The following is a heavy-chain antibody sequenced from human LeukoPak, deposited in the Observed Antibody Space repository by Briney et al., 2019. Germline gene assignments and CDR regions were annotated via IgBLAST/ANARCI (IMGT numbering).Heavy chain of an antibody. V-gene: IGHV4-30-4*08. CDR2: IYYSGST. CDR1: GGSISSGGYY. CDR3: ARGHYGGNSPADDAFDI. J-gene: IGHJ3*02. Sequence: SETLSLTCTVSGGSISSGGYYWSWIRQHPGKDLEWIGYIYYSGSTYYNPSLKSRVTISVDTSKNQFSLKLSSVTAADTAVYYCARGHYGGNSPADDAFDIWGQGTMVTVSS. D-gene: IGHD4-23*01.